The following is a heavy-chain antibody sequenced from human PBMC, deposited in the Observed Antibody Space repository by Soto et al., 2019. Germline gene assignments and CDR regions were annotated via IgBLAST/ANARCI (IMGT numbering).Heavy chain of an antibody. J-gene: IGHJ6*02. D-gene: IGHD4-17*01. CDR2: LYYSGNT. Sequence: QLQLQESGPGLVKPSETLSLTCTVSGGPISSSGYYWGWIRQPPGKGLEWVGSLYYSGNTYYNTSLKSRVTISIVPSKRQFALQLRSRTAADTAVYYYAKYLEYGGMHVWGQGNAVTVSS. CDR3: AKYLEYGGMHV. V-gene: IGHV4-39*01. CDR1: GGPISSSGYY.